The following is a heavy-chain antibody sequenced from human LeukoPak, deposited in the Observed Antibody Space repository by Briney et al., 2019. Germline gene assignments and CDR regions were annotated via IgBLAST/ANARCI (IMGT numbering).Heavy chain of an antibody. V-gene: IGHV3-23*01. J-gene: IGHJ3*02. CDR3: AKNRPRTDYYDSSGLNDAFDI. CDR1: GFTFSSYA. CDR2: ISGPGGNT. Sequence: GRSLRLSCAASGFTFSSYATSWVRQAPGKGLEWVSVISGPGGNTYYTDSVKGRFTVSRDNSKNTLYLQMNSLRVEDTAVYYCAKNRPRTDYYDSSGLNDAFDIWGQGSMVTVSS. D-gene: IGHD3-22*01.